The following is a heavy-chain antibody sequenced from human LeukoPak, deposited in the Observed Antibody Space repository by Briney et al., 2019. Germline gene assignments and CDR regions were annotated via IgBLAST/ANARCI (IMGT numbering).Heavy chain of an antibody. CDR1: GFTFSSYS. CDR2: ISSSSSYI. J-gene: IGHJ4*02. CDR3: AREGYYGSGSYDY. V-gene: IGHV3-21*01. D-gene: IGHD3-10*01. Sequence: GGSLRLSCAASGFTFSSYSMNWVRQAPGKRLEWVSSISSSSSYIYYADSAKGRFTISRDNAKNSLYLQMNSLRAEDTAVYYCAREGYYGSGSYDYWGQGTLVTVSS.